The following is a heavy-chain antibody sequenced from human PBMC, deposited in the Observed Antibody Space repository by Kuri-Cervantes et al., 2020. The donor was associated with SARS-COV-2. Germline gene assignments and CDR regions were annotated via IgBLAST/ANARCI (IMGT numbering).Heavy chain of an antibody. J-gene: IGHJ4*02. V-gene: IGHV4-38-2*02. D-gene: IGHD3-3*01. CDR3: ARGTGSYYDFWSGSNFDY. CDR1: GYSISSGYY. CDR2: IYHSGST. Sequence: SETLSLTCTVSGYSISSGYYWGWIRQPPGKGLEWIGFIYHSGSTYYNPSLKSRVTISVDTSKNQFSLKLSSVTAADTAVYYFARGTGSYYDFWSGSNFDYWGQGTLVTVSS.